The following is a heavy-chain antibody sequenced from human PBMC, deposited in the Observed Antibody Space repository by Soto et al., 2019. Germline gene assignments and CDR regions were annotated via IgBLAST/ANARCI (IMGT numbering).Heavy chain of an antibody. CDR1: GFTFGHYY. CDR3: VRDIGYGDY. V-gene: IGHV3-7*04. Sequence: EVQLLDSGGDLVQPGGSLRLSCAASGFTFGHYYMTWVRQAPGKGLEWVASVNKDGRTTYYVDSVKGRFTISRDNANNSVYLQMSCLRAEDTAVYYCVRDIGYGDYWGQGTLVTVSS. D-gene: IGHD5-18*01. J-gene: IGHJ4*02. CDR2: VNKDGRTT.